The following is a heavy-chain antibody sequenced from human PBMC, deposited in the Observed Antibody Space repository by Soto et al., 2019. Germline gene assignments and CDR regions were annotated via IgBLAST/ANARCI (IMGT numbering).Heavy chain of an antibody. D-gene: IGHD6-13*01. CDR3: ATYSSLDY. CDR2: IYSGGST. CDR1: GFTVVTNK. Sequence: EVQLVETEGGWFQLGGSLSPSGQPSGFTVVTNKMGWVRQAPGKGLEWVSLIYSGGSTYYADSVKGRFTISRDNSKNTLYLQMNSLRAEDTAVYYCATYSSLDYWGQGTLVTVSS. V-gene: IGHV3-53*02. J-gene: IGHJ4*02.